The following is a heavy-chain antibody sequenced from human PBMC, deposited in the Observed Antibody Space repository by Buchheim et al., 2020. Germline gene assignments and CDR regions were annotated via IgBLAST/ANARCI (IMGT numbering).Heavy chain of an antibody. Sequence: EVQLLDSGGGLVQPGGSLRLSCEVSGFTLTTYAMTWVRQTPGKGLEWVSTITGGGATYYADSVKGRFTISRDNSKSTVYLQTNNLRGEDTAVYYCARGVDAGRVDWFDPWGQGTL. J-gene: IGHJ5*02. D-gene: IGHD3-3*01. CDR3: ARGVDAGRVDWFDP. CDR1: GFTLTTYA. V-gene: IGHV3-23*01. CDR2: ITGGGAT.